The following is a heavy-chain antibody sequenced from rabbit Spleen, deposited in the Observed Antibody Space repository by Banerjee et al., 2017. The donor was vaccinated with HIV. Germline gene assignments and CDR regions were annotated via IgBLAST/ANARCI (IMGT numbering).Heavy chain of an antibody. V-gene: IGHV1S45*01. D-gene: IGHD6-1*01. CDR1: GFTISGYW. Sequence: QEQVEESGGRLVQPGGSLTLSCKAFGFTISGYWMNWVRQAPGKGLEWIACIYAGGSGTSYYASWAKGRFISSKTSSTTVTLQMTSLTAADTATYFCVGGPYVDYDYAMNLWGPGTLVTVS. CDR3: VGGPYVDYDYAMNL. CDR2: IYAGGSGTS. J-gene: IGHJ4*01.